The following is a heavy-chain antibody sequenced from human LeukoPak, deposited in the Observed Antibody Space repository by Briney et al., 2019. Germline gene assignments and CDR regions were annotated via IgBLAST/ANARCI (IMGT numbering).Heavy chain of an antibody. CDR1: GFTYRRDQ. CDR2: IYSGVST. V-gene: IGHV3-53*01. Sequence: AGGSHLLYCSASGFTYRRDQMSWARQAPGKGLEWVSVIYSGVSTYYADSVKGRFTISRDSSKTTLYLQMNSLRAEDTAVYYCARDQHAFAILDYWGQGTLVTVSS. D-gene: IGHD2-2*02. J-gene: IGHJ4*02. CDR3: ARDQHAFAILDY.